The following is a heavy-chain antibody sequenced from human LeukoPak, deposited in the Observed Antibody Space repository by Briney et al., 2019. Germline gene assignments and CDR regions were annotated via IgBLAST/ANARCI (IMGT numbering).Heavy chain of an antibody. J-gene: IGHJ4*02. Sequence: GASVKVSCKASGYTFTGYYMHWVRQAPGQGLEWMGWINPNSGGTNYAQKFQGRVTMTRDTSISTAYMELSRLRSDDTAMYYCARGARWLQPYYFDYWGQGTLVTVSS. CDR1: GYTFTGYY. CDR2: INPNSGGT. CDR3: ARGARWLQPYYFDY. D-gene: IGHD5-24*01. V-gene: IGHV1-2*02.